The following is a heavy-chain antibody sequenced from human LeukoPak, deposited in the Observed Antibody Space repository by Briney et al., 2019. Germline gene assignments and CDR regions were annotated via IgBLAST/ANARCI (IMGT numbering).Heavy chain of an antibody. D-gene: IGHD3-22*01. CDR3: ARTYTYYYDSSGYPMGY. V-gene: IGHV4-31*03. J-gene: IGHJ4*02. CDR1: GGSISSGGYY. CDR2: IYYSGST. Sequence: SETLSLTCTVSGGSISSGGYYWSWIRQHPGKGLEWIGYIYYSGSTYYNPSLKSRVTISVDTSKNQFSLKLSSVTAADTAVYYCARTYTYYYDSSGYPMGYWGQGTLVTVSS.